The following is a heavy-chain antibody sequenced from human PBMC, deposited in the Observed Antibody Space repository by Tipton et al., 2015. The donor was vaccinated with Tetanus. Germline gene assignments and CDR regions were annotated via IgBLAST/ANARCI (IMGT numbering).Heavy chain of an antibody. Sequence: TLSLTCTVSRGSINSGTFYWDWIRQPPGKGLEWIGNIYYNGNTLENPSLKGRVTLSLDKSKNQFSLNLTSVTAADTAVYYCARTAHNWFDPWGQGALVTVSS. D-gene: IGHD2-21*02. CDR3: ARTAHNWFDP. J-gene: IGHJ5*02. CDR1: RGSINSGTFY. V-gene: IGHV4-39*01. CDR2: IYYNGNT.